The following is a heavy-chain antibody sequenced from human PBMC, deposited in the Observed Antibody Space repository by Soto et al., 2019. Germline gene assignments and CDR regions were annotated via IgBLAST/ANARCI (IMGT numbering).Heavy chain of an antibody. CDR3: ARAPSGEFDS. Sequence: GGSLRLSCAASGFTFSSYWMHWVRQAPGEGLVWVSRINTDGSSTTYADSVKGRFSISRDNAKNTLNLQMNSLRAEDTAVYYCARAPSGEFDSWGQGTLVTVSS. CDR1: GFTFSSYW. J-gene: IGHJ4*02. CDR2: INTDGSST. D-gene: IGHD3-3*01. V-gene: IGHV3-74*01.